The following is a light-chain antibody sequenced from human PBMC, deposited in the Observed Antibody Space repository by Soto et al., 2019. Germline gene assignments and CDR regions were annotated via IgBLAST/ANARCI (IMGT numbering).Light chain of an antibody. V-gene: IGLV2-23*03. CDR1: SSDVGSYNL. CDR3: CSYAGSSTFDVV. CDR2: EGS. Sequence: QSALTQPASVSGSTGQSITISCTGTSSDVGSYNLVSWYQQHPGKAPKLMIYEGSKRPSGVSNRFSGSKSGNTVSLTISGLQAEDEADYDCCSYAGSSTFDVVFGGGTKVTVL. J-gene: IGLJ2*01.